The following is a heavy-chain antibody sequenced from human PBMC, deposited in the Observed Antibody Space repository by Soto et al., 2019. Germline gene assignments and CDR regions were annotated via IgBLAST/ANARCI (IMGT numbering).Heavy chain of an antibody. CDR2: IYYSGST. D-gene: IGHD4-17*01. V-gene: IGHV4-59*12. Sequence: SETLALTCTISGGSISSYYWSWTRQPPGKGLEWIGYIYYSGSTNYNPSLKSRVTISVDTSKNQFSLKLSSVTADDTALYYCAKDRTTVDATFDYWGQGTLVTVSS. CDR1: GGSISSYY. CDR3: AKDRTTVDATFDY. J-gene: IGHJ4*02.